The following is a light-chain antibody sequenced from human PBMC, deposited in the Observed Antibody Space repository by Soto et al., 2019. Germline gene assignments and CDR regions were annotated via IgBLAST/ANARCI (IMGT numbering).Light chain of an antibody. CDR3: QSYDSSLSGPV. J-gene: IGLJ2*01. CDR2: GNS. V-gene: IGLV1-40*01. CDR1: SSNIGADSD. Sequence: QSVLTQPPSVSGAPGQRVTISCTGGSSNIGADSDVHWYQQLPGTAPKLLIYGNSNRPSGVPDRFSGSKSGTSASLAITGLQAEDEADYYCQSYDSSLSGPVFGGGTKLTVL.